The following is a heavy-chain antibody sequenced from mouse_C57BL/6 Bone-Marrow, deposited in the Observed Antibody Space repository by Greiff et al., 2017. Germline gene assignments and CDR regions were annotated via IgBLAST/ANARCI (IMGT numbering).Heavy chain of an antibody. Sequence: QVQLQLSGAELVRPGTSVKMSCKASGYTFTNYWIGWAKQRPGHGLEWIGDIYPGGGYTNYNEKFKGKATLTADKSSSTAYMQFSSLTSEDSAIYYCARGENYYGRHYFDYWGQGTTLTVSS. CDR1: GYTFTNYW. V-gene: IGHV1-63*01. CDR2: IYPGGGYT. J-gene: IGHJ2*01. D-gene: IGHD1-1*01. CDR3: ARGENYYGRHYFDY.